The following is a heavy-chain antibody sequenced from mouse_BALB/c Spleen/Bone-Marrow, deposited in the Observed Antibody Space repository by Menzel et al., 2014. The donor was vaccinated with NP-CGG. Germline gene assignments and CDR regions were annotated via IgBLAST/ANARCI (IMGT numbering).Heavy chain of an antibody. J-gene: IGHJ4*01. Sequence: EVQRVESGEGLVQPGGSRKLSCAASGFTFSSFGMHWVRQAPEKGLEWVAYISSGSSTIYYADTVKGRFTISRDNPKNTLFLQMTSLRSEDTAMYYCARGAYYYGSSYDAMDYWGQGTSVTVSS. CDR1: GFTFSSFG. CDR3: ARGAYYYGSSYDAMDY. D-gene: IGHD1-1*01. CDR2: ISSGSSTI. V-gene: IGHV5-17*02.